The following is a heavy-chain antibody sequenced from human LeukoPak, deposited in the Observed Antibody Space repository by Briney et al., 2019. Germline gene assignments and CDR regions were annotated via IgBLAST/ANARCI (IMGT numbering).Heavy chain of an antibody. CDR3: AKSVAIYFYYGLDV. Sequence: GGSLRLSCAASGFTFSSYAMSGVRQTPGKGVEWVSAISGSGGSTYYADSVKGRFTISRDNSKNTLFLQINSLRAEDTAPYYCAKSVAIYFYYGLDVWGQGTTVAVSS. D-gene: IGHD3-3*01. V-gene: IGHV3-23*01. J-gene: IGHJ6*02. CDR1: GFTFSSYA. CDR2: ISGSGGST.